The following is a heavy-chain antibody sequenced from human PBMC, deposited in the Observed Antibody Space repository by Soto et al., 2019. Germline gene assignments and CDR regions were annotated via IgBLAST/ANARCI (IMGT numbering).Heavy chain of an antibody. D-gene: IGHD1-20*01. CDR1: GDSISSRGYY. Sequence: QVQLQESGPGLVKPSETLSLTCSVSGDSISSRGYYWSWIRQRPGKGLEWIAYIHYTGSTSYNPSLKSLTTISVDTVKNQFSLKVNSVTAADTAVYYCASVYSSNWDGWWFDPWGQGTLVTVSS. V-gene: IGHV4-31*01. J-gene: IGHJ5*02. CDR3: ASVYSSNWDGWWFDP. CDR2: IHYTGST.